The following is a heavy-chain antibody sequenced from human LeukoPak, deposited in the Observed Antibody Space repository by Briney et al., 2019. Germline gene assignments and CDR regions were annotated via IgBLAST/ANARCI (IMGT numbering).Heavy chain of an antibody. CDR3: AKDDAWGRFQH. CDR1: GFTFFSSW. J-gene: IGHJ1*01. V-gene: IGHV3-7*03. CDR2: IREDGSEK. D-gene: IGHD3-16*01. Sequence: PGGSLRLSCAASGFTFFSSWMTWVRQAPGKGLEWVASIREDGSEKTSVDSVKGRFTISRDNAKNSVYLQMDSLRGEDTAVYYCAKDDAWGRFQHWGQGTLVTVSS.